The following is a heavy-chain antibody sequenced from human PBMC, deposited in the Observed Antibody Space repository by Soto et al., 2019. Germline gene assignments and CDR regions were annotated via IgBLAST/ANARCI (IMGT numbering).Heavy chain of an antibody. V-gene: IGHV3-15*07. CDR3: STVIVDDVMPGPCYGMEF. J-gene: IGHJ6*04. CDR2: IKSKIDGGST. Sequence: KELKLIGRIKSKIDGGSTDYAAPVKGRFTISRDDSKNTLYLQMNSLNSEDTAVYYCSTVIVDDVMPGPCYGMEFRGK. D-gene: IGHD3-22*01.